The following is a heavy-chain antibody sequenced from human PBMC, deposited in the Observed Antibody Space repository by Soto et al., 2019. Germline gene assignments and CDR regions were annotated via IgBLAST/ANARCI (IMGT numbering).Heavy chain of an antibody. CDR3: ARDKAGRRFGYLLGGCDG. CDR2: IIPIFGTA. CDR1: GGHSSSNA. Sequence: SVKIWCAASGGHSSSNAISWVRQAPGQGLEWTGGIIPIFGTANYAQKFQGRVTITADESTSTAYMELSSLRSEDTAVYYCARDKAGRRFGYLLGGCDGCGQRTTVT. J-gene: IGHJ6*02. V-gene: IGHV1-69*01. D-gene: IGHD3-10*01.